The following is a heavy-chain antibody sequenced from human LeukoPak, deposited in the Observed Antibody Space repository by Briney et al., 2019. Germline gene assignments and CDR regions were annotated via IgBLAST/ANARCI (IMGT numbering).Heavy chain of an antibody. V-gene: IGHV4-59*01. J-gene: IGHJ5*02. CDR1: GGSISSYY. Sequence: SEALSLTCTVSGGSISSYYWSWIRQPPGNGLEWIGYIYYSGSTNYNPSLKSRVTISVDTSKNQFSLKLSSVTAADTAVYYCAREAGTRYWFDPWGQGTLVTVSS. CDR2: IYYSGST. CDR3: AREAGTRYWFDP. D-gene: IGHD6-13*01.